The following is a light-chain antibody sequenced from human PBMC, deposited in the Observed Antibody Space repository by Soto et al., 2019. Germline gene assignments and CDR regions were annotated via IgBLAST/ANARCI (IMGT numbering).Light chain of an antibody. CDR1: QSVSGD. V-gene: IGKV3-11*01. Sequence: EIFLKQSPVTLSVSRGEGATLSCRASQSVSGDLAWYHHKPGQAPRLLIYDASNRATGIPARFSGSGSGTDFTLTISSLEPEDFAVYYCQQRSNTFGPGTKVDIK. CDR3: QQRSNT. CDR2: DAS. J-gene: IGKJ3*01.